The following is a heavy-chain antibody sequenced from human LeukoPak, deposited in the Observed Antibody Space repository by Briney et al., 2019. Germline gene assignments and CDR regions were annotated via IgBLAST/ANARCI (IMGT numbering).Heavy chain of an antibody. CDR1: GGSFSGYY. V-gene: IGHV4-34*01. Sequence: SETLSLTCAVYGGSFSGYYWSWIRQPPGKGLEWIGEINHSGSTNYNPSLKSRVTISVDTSKNQFSLKLSSVTAADTAVYYCARGGYYYDSSGYGVFDYWGQGTLVTVSS. CDR2: INHSGST. J-gene: IGHJ4*02. D-gene: IGHD3-22*01. CDR3: ARGGYYYDSSGYGVFDY.